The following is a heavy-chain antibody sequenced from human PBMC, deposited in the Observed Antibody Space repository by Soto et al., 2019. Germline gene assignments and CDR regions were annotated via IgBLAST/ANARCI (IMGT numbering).Heavy chain of an antibody. CDR1: GFTLSSYA. CDR3: AKEIGSSWYRFDS. J-gene: IGHJ4*02. Sequence: EVQLLESGGGLVQPGGSLRLSCAASGFTLSSYAMSWVRQAPGKGLEWVSVISGSGGSTFYADSVKGRFTISRDNSKNTLFLKMNSLRAEDTAVFYCAKEIGSSWYRFDSWGQGTLVTVSS. V-gene: IGHV3-23*01. CDR2: ISGSGGST. D-gene: IGHD6-13*01.